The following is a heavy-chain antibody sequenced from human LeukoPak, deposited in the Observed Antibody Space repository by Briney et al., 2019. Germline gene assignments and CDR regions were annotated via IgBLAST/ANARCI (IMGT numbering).Heavy chain of an antibody. J-gene: IGHJ6*03. CDR2: ISSSGSTI. D-gene: IGHD6-6*01. CDR1: GFTFSDYY. V-gene: IGHV3-11*04. CDR3: ARAEGSSSSFYYYYYYMDV. Sequence: GGSLRLSCAASGFTFSDYYMSWIRQAPGKGLEWVSYISSSGSTIYYADSVKGRFTISRDNAKNSLYLQMNSLRAEDTAVYYCARAEGSSSSFYYYYYYMDVWGKGTTVTVSS.